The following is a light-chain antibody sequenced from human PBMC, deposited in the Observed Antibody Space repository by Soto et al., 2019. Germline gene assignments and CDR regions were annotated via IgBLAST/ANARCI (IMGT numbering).Light chain of an antibody. J-gene: IGKJ1*01. V-gene: IGKV1-5*03. CDR1: RSVSTQ. CDR2: QAS. Sequence: DIQMTQSPSTLSASVGDRVSITCRDSRSVSTQLAWYQQKPGKAPNLLIYQASNLETGVPSRFTGSGSGTEFTLTINSLQPDDLATYYSLQYQSYWTFGQGTKVEVK. CDR3: LQYQSYWT.